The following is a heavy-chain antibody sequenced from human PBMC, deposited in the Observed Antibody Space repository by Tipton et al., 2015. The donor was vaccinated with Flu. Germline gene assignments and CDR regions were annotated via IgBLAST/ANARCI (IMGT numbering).Heavy chain of an antibody. CDR1: GDSIGSGYF. Sequence: TLSLTCSVSGDSIGSGYFWGWIRQPPGKGLEWIGRIYTSGSTDSNPSLKSRVTMSVDTSKNQFSLKLRSVTAADTAVYYCARDLGPFNWFDHWGQGALVTVSS. CDR2: IYTSGST. J-gene: IGHJ5*02. V-gene: IGHV4-61*02. CDR3: ARDLGPFNWFDH.